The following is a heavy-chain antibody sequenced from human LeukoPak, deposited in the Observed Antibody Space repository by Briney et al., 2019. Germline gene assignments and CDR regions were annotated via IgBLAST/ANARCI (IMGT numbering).Heavy chain of an antibody. CDR2: VYRSGQS. CDR1: GDSTAGYF. Sequence: PSETLSLTCSVSGDSTAGYFWGWIRQSPGRAPEWLAYVYRSGQSDYNSSLRGRVTVSLDRSKTQVSLRLRFLTAADTAVYYCASGKYYYDDSASVNRASRTAFHIWAQGTMVLVSS. CDR3: ASGKYYYDDSASVNRASRTAFHI. J-gene: IGHJ3*02. D-gene: IGHD3-22*01. V-gene: IGHV4-59*12.